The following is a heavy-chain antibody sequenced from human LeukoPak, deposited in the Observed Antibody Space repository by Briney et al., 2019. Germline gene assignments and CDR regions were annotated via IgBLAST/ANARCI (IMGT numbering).Heavy chain of an antibody. V-gene: IGHV5-51*01. D-gene: IGHD1-26*01. CDR2: IYPGDSDT. CDR1: GYTFTSYW. J-gene: IGHJ3*02. CDR3: ARGRSSGSYYGGAFEI. Sequence: GESLKISCKGSGYTFTSYWIGWVRQMPGKGLEWMGIIYPGDSDTRYSPSFQGQVTISADKSISTAFLQWTSLQASDTSMYYCARGRSSGSYYGGAFEIWGQGTMVTVSS.